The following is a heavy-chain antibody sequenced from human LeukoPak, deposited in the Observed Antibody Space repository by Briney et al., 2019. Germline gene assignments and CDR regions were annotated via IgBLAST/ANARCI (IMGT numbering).Heavy chain of an antibody. CDR3: ARDQLMTVYKWFDP. J-gene: IGHJ5*02. CDR2: ISAYNGNT. V-gene: IGHV1-18*01. Sequence: GASVKVSCKASGYTFTSYGSSWVRQAPGQGLEWMGWISAYNGNTNYAQKLQGRVTMTTDTSTGTAYMELRSLRSDDTAAYYCARDQLMTVYKWFDPWGQGTLVTVSS. CDR1: GYTFTSYG.